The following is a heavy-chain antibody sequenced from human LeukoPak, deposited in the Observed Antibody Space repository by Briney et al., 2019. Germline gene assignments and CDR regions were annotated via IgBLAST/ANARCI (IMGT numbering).Heavy chain of an antibody. CDR3: AKGNPYQDDAFDI. CDR2: ISGSGGST. Sequence: PGGSLRLSCVASGFTFTNYWMNWVRQAPGKGLEWVSAISGSGGSTYYADSVKGRFTISRDNSKNTLYLQMNSLRAEDTAVYYCAKGNPYQDDAFDIWGQGTMVTVSS. CDR1: GFTFTNYW. J-gene: IGHJ3*02. D-gene: IGHD1-14*01. V-gene: IGHV3-23*01.